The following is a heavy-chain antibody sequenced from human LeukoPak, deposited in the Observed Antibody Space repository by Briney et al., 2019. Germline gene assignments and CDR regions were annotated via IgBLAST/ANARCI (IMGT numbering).Heavy chain of an antibody. CDR1: GFTFSRYW. Sequence: GGSLRLSCAASGFTFSRYWMHWLRQAPGKGLVWVSCIKSDGSSTSIADSAKGRFTISRDNAKDTVYLQMNSLRAEDTAVYYCVRDNRSYNFDYWGQGTLVTVSS. CDR2: IKSDGSST. V-gene: IGHV3-74*01. CDR3: VRDNRSYNFDY. D-gene: IGHD1-26*01. J-gene: IGHJ4*02.